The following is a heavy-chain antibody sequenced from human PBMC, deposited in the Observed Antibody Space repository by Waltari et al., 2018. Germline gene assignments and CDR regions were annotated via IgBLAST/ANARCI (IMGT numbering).Heavy chain of an antibody. CDR3: ASGDWELLDY. CDR1: GFPFSSYD. V-gene: IGHV3-30-3*01. J-gene: IGHJ4*02. D-gene: IGHD1-26*01. Sequence: QVQLVESGGGVVQPGRSLRLSCAASGFPFSSYDMHWVRQAPGKGLEWVAVISYDGSNKYYADSVKGRFTISRDNSKNTLYLQMNSLRAEDTAVYYCASGDWELLDYWGQGTLVTVSS. CDR2: ISYDGSNK.